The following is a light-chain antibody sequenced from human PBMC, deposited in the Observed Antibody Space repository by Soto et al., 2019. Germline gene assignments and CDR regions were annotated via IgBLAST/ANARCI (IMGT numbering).Light chain of an antibody. J-gene: IGKJ1*01. CDR2: GAS. V-gene: IGKV3-20*01. CDR1: QSVSSSY. Sequence: EIVLTQSPGTLSLSPGERATLSCRASQSVSSSYLAWYQQKPGQAPRLLIYGASSSATGIPDRFSGSGSGTDFTLTISRLEPEDFGGYYCQQDGSSPWTFGPGTKVEIK. CDR3: QQDGSSPWT.